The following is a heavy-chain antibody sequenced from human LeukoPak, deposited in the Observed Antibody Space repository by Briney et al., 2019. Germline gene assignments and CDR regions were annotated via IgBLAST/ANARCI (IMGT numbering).Heavy chain of an antibody. V-gene: IGHV3-48*03. D-gene: IGHD5-18*01. CDR3: ARDSYGRGYSYGCWFDP. CDR2: ISSSGSTI. J-gene: IGHJ5*02. Sequence: GGSLRLSCAASGFTFSSYEMNWVRQAPGKGLEWVSYISSSGSTIYYADSVKGRFTISRDNAKNSLYLQMNSLRAEDTAVYYCARDSYGRGYSYGCWFDPWGQGTLVTVSS. CDR1: GFTFSSYE.